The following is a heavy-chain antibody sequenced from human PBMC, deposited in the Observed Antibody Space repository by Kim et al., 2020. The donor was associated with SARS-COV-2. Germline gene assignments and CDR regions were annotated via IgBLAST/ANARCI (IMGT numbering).Heavy chain of an antibody. D-gene: IGHD6-6*01. Sequence: GGSLRLTCAASGFTFGDYAMHWVRQAPGKGLEWVSGISWNSGSIGYADSVKGRFTISRDNAKNSLYLQMNSLRAEDTALYYCAKVPKSSIAARGGMDVWGQGTTVTVSS. J-gene: IGHJ6*02. V-gene: IGHV3-9*01. CDR2: ISWNSGSI. CDR3: AKVPKSSIAARGGMDV. CDR1: GFTFGDYA.